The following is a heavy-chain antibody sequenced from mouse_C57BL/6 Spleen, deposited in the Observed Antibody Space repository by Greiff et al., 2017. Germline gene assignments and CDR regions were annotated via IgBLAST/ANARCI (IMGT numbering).Heavy chain of an antibody. D-gene: IGHD2-3*01. Sequence: QVQLKQPGAELVKPGASVKLSCKASGYTFTSYWMHWVKQRPGRGLEWIGRIDPNSGGTKYNEKFKSKATLTVDKPSSTAYMQLSSLTSEDSAVYYCARSEGWGYYAMDYWGQGTSVTVSS. CDR1: GYTFTSYW. CDR3: ARSEGWGYYAMDY. J-gene: IGHJ4*01. CDR2: IDPNSGGT. V-gene: IGHV1-72*01.